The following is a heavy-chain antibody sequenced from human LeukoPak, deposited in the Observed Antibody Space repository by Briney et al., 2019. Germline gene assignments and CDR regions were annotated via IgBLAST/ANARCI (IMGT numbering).Heavy chain of an antibody. CDR1: GGTFSSYA. CDR2: IIPIFGTA. D-gene: IGHD3-22*01. J-gene: IGHJ4*02. Sequence: ASVKVSCKASGGTFSSYAISWVRQAPGQGLEWMGRIIPIFGTANYAQKFQGRVTITTDGSTSTAYMELSSLRSEDTAVYYCARSYDSSGYYFDYWGQGTLVTVSS. CDR3: ARSYDSSGYYFDY. V-gene: IGHV1-69*05.